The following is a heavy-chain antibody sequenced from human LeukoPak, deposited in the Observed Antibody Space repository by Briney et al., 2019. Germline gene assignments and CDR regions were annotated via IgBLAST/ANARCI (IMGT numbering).Heavy chain of an antibody. CDR2: ISYHGRDT. V-gene: IGHV3-30*04. J-gene: IGHJ4*02. CDR1: GFTFSAYA. CDR3: ADDCSSASCPGD. D-gene: IGHD2-2*01. Sequence: GTSLRLSCAASGFTFSAYAMHWVRQAPGKGLEWVAVISYHGRDTFYAASVQGRFTISRDDSKSTVYLQMTNLRPEDTAMYYCADDCSSASCPGDWGQGTLVTVSS.